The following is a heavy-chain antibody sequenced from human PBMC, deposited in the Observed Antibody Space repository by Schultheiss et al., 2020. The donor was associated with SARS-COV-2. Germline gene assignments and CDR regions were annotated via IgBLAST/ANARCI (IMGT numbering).Heavy chain of an antibody. Sequence: GGSLRLSCAASGFTFSSYGMHWVRQAPGKGLEWVAVISYDGSNKYYADSVKGRFTISRDNSKNTLYLQMNSLRAEDTAVYYCAKEDDSKLDAYYYYYGMDVWGQGTTVTVSS. CDR2: ISYDGSNK. V-gene: IGHV3-30*18. CDR1: GFTFSSYG. J-gene: IGHJ6*02. D-gene: IGHD3-3*01. CDR3: AKEDDSKLDAYYYYYGMDV.